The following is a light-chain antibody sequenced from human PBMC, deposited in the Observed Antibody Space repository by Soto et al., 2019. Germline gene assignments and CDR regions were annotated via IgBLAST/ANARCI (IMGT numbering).Light chain of an antibody. CDR1: SSNIGLNF. Sequence: QAVVTQPPSASGTPGQRVTISCSGGSSNIGLNFVFWYQQLPGTAPKLLMFDNDQRPSGVPDRFSGSKSGTSASLAISGLRSEDEADYFCAAWDDSLIGPVFGGGTQLTVL. CDR2: DND. V-gene: IGLV1-47*01. CDR3: AAWDDSLIGPV. J-gene: IGLJ3*02.